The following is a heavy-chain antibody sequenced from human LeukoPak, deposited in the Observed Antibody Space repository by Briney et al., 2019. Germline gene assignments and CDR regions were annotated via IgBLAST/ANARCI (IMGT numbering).Heavy chain of an antibody. CDR2: ISGSGGGT. CDR3: AKGRGLERGAFDI. CDR1: GFTVSSYA. J-gene: IGHJ3*02. Sequence: GGSLRLSCAASGFTVSSYAMSWVRQAPGKGLEWVSAISGSGGGTYYADSVKGRFTISRDNSKNTLYLQMNSLRAEDTAEYYCAKGRGLERGAFDIWGQGTMVTVSS. D-gene: IGHD1-1*01. V-gene: IGHV3-23*01.